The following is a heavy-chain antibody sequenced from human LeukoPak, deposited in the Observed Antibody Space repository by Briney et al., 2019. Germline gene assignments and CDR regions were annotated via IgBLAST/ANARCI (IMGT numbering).Heavy chain of an antibody. CDR3: ARVTVGATNDYPSDY. V-gene: IGHV1-2*06. J-gene: IGHJ4*02. Sequence: ASVKVSCKASGYTFTGYYMHWVRQAPGQGLEWMGRINPNSGGTNNAQKFQGRITMTRDTFISTAYMELSRLRSDDTAVYYCARVTVGATNDYPSDYWGQGTLVTVSS. CDR2: INPNSGGT. D-gene: IGHD1-26*01. CDR1: GYTFTGYY.